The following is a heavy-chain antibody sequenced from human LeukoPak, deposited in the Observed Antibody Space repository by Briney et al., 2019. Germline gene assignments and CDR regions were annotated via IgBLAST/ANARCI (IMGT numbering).Heavy chain of an antibody. CDR3: ARGATNDFWTGYGWFDP. CDR1: GFTFSNYG. CDR2: ISYDENNK. V-gene: IGHV3-30*03. D-gene: IGHD3/OR15-3a*01. Sequence: GGSLRLSCAASGFTFSNYGIHWVRQAPGKGLEWVAVISYDENNKFYTHSVKGRFTISRDNSKNTLYLQMNSLRAEDTAIYSCARGATNDFWTGYGWFDPWGQGTLVTVSS. J-gene: IGHJ5*02.